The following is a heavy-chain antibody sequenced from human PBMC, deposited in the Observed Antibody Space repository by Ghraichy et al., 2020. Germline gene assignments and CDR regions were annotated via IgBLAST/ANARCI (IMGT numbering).Heavy chain of an antibody. CDR2: IYGDASTT. J-gene: IGHJ4*02. CDR3: AKDRTPDRAWTIDH. V-gene: IGHV3-23*03. Sequence: GGSLRLSCAASGFNFNIYTMNWVRQSPGKGLEWVAVIYGDASTTHYADSVTGRFTISRDNSKNILYLQMNSLRDEDTAIYYCAKDRTPDRAWTIDHWGRETVVTVSS. CDR1: GFNFNIYT. D-gene: IGHD3/OR15-3a*01.